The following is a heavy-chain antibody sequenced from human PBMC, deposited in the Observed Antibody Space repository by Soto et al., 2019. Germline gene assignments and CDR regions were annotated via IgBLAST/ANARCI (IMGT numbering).Heavy chain of an antibody. Sequence: QEQLVQSGAEVKKPGASVKVSCKASGYTFSGYYIHWLRQAPGQGLEWMGWINPNSGGTNYAQKFQGRVTVTRDTPTSTAYMELSRLTSDDTAVYYCARSFTEGYCTITGCFSRPLYGMDVWGQGTTVTVSS. CDR1: GYTFSGYY. D-gene: IGHD2-2*01. CDR3: ARSFTEGYCTITGCFSRPLYGMDV. V-gene: IGHV1-2*02. CDR2: INPNSGGT. J-gene: IGHJ6*02.